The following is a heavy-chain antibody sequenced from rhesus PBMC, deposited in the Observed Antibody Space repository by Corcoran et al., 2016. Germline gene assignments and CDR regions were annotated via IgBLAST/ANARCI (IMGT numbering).Heavy chain of an antibody. CDR2: ISPYNGNK. CDR3: TRGGAAGRYWYFDI. V-gene: IGHV1-1*01. D-gene: IGHD6-13*01. J-gene: IGHJ2*01. CDR1: GYTFTSSY. Sequence: QVQLVQSGAEIKQPGASVKLSCKASGYTFTSSYMHGVRQAPGHGLEWIGLISPYNGNKGYAQNFQGRVTITTDTSTSTGYMELSSLRSEDTAVYYCTRGGAAGRYWYFDIWGPGTPITISS.